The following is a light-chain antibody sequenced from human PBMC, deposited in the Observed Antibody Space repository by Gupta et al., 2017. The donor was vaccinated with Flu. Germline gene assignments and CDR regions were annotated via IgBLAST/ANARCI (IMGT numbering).Light chain of an antibody. Sequence: VMTQTGLSSPVTLGQPATIACRSSQSLVHSDGETYLSWLQQRPGQPPRLLIYRISNRFSWVPDRFSGSGAGTDFTLKISRVEGEDVGVYYCMQATQFPYTFGQGTKLEIK. CDR2: RIS. CDR1: QSLVHSDGETY. V-gene: IGKV2-24*01. J-gene: IGKJ2*01. CDR3: MQATQFPYT.